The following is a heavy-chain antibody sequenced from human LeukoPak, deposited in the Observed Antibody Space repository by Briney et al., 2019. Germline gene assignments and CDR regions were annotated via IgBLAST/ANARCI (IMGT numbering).Heavy chain of an antibody. CDR2: IYYSGST. D-gene: IGHD5-12*01. CDR1: GGSISRSSYY. V-gene: IGHV4-39*07. J-gene: IGHJ5*02. CDR3: ARGEDSGYDLNWFDP. Sequence: SETLSLTCSVSGGSISRSSYYWGWTRQPPGKGLEWIGSIYYSGSTYYNPSLKSRVTISVDTSKNQFSLKLSSVTAADTAVYYCARGEDSGYDLNWFDPWGQGTLVTVSS.